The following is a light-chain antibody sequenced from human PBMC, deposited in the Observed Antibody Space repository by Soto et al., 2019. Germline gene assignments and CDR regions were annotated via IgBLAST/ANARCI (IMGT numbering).Light chain of an antibody. CDR3: QQYYSTPLT. J-gene: IGKJ3*01. Sequence: DIVMTQSPDSLAVSLGERATINCKSSQSVLYSSNNKNYLAWYQQKPGQPPKLLIYWASTRESGVPDRFSGSGSGTDFALTISSLQAKDVAVYYFQQYYSTPLTVGPGTKVDIK. V-gene: IGKV4-1*01. CDR1: QSVLYSSNNKNY. CDR2: WAS.